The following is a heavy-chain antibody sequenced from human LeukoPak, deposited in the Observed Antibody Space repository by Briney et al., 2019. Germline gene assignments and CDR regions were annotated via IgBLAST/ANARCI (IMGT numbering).Heavy chain of an antibody. CDR3: ARGGLSSSSWYYYFDY. Sequence: PGGTLRLSCAASGFTFSSYGMSWVRQAPGKGLEWVSAISGSGGTTYYADSVKGRFTISRDNSKNSLYLQMNSLRAEDTAVYYCARGGLSSSSWYYYFDYWGQGTLVTVSS. D-gene: IGHD6-13*01. J-gene: IGHJ4*02. CDR2: ISGSGGTT. CDR1: GFTFSSYG. V-gene: IGHV3-23*01.